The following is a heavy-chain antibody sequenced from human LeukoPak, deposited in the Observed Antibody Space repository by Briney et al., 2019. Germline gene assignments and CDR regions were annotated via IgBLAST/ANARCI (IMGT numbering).Heavy chain of an antibody. CDR1: GDSVSSGSYY. Sequence: SETLSLTCTVSGDSVSSGSYYWSWIRQPPGKGLEWIGYIYYSGSTNYNPSLKSRVTISVDTSKNQFSLKLSSVTAADTAVYYCARDKWFTTYYYYGMDVWGQGTTATVSS. CDR2: IYYSGST. J-gene: IGHJ6*02. V-gene: IGHV4-61*01. CDR3: ARDKWFTTYYYYGMDV. D-gene: IGHD3-22*01.